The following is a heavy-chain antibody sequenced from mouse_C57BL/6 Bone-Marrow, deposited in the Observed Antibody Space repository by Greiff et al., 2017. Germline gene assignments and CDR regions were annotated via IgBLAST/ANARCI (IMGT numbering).Heavy chain of an antibody. CDR2: IWWVDDK. CDR3: ARIEPMITSHWYCDV. D-gene: IGHD2-4*01. Sequence: QVTLKESGPGILQPSQTLSLTCSFSGFSLSTFGMGVGWIRQPSGKGLEWLAHIWWVDDKYSNTDLKSRLTISQDTSKHQVFLKIANVYTADTATYYCARIEPMITSHWYCDVWGTGTTVTVSS. CDR1: GFSLSTFGMG. J-gene: IGHJ1*03. V-gene: IGHV8-8*01.